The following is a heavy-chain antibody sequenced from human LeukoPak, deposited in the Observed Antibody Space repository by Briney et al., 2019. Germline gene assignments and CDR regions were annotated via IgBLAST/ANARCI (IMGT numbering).Heavy chain of an antibody. CDR2: INPSGGST. CDR1: GYTFTSYY. D-gene: IGHD3-22*01. V-gene: IGHV1-46*01. J-gene: IGHJ4*02. CDR3: ARDPPDEGIYYDPFDY. Sequence: ASVKVSCKASGYTFTSYYMHWVRRAPGQGLEWMGIINPSGGSTSYAQKFQGRVTMTRDTSTSTVYMELSSLRSEDTAVYYCARDPPDEGIYYDPFDYWGQGTLVTVSS.